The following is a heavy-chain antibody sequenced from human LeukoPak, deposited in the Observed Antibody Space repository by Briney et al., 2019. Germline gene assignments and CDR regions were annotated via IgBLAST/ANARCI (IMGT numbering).Heavy chain of an antibody. V-gene: IGHV5-10-1*01. Sequence: GESLRISCQGSGYSFTSYWISWVRQMPGKGLEWMGRIDPSDSYTNYRPSFQGHVTISGDVSISTVYLQWSSLKASDSAMYYCARLRYYYDSSGYHFFDYWGQGTLVTVSS. CDR3: ARLRYYYDSSGYHFFDY. CDR1: GYSFTSYW. J-gene: IGHJ4*02. CDR2: IDPSDSYT. D-gene: IGHD3-22*01.